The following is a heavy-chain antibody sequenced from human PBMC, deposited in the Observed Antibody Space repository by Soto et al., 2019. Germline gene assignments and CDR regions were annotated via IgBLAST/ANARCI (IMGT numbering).Heavy chain of an antibody. CDR3: AMTVIAPSPYLDH. CDR1: GDSISRKY. V-gene: IGHV4-4*07. Sequence: QVQLQESGPGLVKPSETLSLTCSVSGDSISRKYWSWLRQPAGGGLEWIGRIYTTGATNYNSSLKSLVAMSVDTSKSQFSLRLTSVTAADTAVYFCAMTVIAPSPYLDHWGQGLLVTVSS. CDR2: IYTTGAT. J-gene: IGHJ4*02. D-gene: IGHD4-17*01.